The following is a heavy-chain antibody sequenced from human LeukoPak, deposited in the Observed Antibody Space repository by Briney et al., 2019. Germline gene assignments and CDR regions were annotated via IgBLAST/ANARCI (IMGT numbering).Heavy chain of an antibody. CDR3: ARVYSSSWYGGSWDY. Sequence: ASVKVSCKASGYTFTGYYMHWVRQAPGQGLEWMGWINPNSGGTNYAQKFQGRVTITRDTSISTAYMELSRLRSDDTAVYYCARVYSSSWYGGSWDYWGQGTLVTVSS. V-gene: IGHV1-2*02. CDR1: GYTFTGYY. J-gene: IGHJ4*02. D-gene: IGHD6-13*01. CDR2: INPNSGGT.